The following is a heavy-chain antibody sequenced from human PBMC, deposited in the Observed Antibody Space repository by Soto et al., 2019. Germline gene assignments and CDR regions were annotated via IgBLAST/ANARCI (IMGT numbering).Heavy chain of an antibody. CDR3: ARDASVSGSSRAFDI. Sequence: DSVKGRFTVSRDNVKNSLSLQMNSLRAEDTAVYYCARDASVSGSSRAFDIWGQGTMVTVSS. V-gene: IGHV3-21*01. J-gene: IGHJ3*02. D-gene: IGHD1-20*01.